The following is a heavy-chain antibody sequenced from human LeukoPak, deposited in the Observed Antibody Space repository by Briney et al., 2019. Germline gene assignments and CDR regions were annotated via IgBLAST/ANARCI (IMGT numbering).Heavy chain of an antibody. Sequence: SETLSLTCTVSGGSISSSSYYWGWIRQPPGKGLEWIGSIYYSGSTYYNPSLKSRVAISVDTSNNQFSLKLRSVTAADTAVYYCGHSGSYYLFDYWGQGTLVTVSS. CDR2: IYYSGST. J-gene: IGHJ4*02. CDR3: GHSGSYYLFDY. CDR1: GGSISSSSYY. D-gene: IGHD1-26*01. V-gene: IGHV4-39*01.